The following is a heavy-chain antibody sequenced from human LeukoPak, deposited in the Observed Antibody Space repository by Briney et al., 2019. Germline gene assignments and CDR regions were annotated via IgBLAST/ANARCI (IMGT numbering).Heavy chain of an antibody. V-gene: IGHV3-30-3*01. Sequence: GGSLRLSCAASGFTFSSSAMHWVRQAPDKGLEWVAVISYDGSNKYYTDSVKGRFTISRDNSKNTLHLQMSSLRAEDTALYYCVKDRCDRTTCPEVWGQGTLVTVSS. J-gene: IGHJ4*02. CDR3: VKDRCDRTTCPEV. D-gene: IGHD2-2*01. CDR2: ISYDGSNK. CDR1: GFTFSSSA.